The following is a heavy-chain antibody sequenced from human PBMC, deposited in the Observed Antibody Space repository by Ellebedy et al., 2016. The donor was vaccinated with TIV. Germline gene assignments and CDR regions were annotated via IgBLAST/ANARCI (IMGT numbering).Heavy chain of an antibody. CDR2: INWNGGST. D-gene: IGHD3-3*01. CDR1: GFTFDDYG. Sequence: GESLKISCAASGFTFDDYGMNWVRLSPGKGLEWVSNINWNGGSTVYADSVKGRYTISRENAKNSLYLQMNSLRAEDTALYYCARDGGIIGAMDAFDIWGQGTMVTVSS. J-gene: IGHJ3*02. V-gene: IGHV3-20*04. CDR3: ARDGGIIGAMDAFDI.